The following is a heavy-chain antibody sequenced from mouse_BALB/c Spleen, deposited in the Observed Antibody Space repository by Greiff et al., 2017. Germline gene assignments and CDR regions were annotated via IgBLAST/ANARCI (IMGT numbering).Heavy chain of an antibody. CDR1: GFTFSSFG. J-gene: IGHJ4*01. CDR2: ISSGSSTI. V-gene: IGHV5-17*02. CDR3: ARSGYGSSYDAMDY. Sequence: EVHLVESGGGLVQPGGSRKLSCAASGFTFSSFGMHWVRQAPEKGLEWVAYISSGSSTIYYADTVKGRFTISRDNPKNTLFLQMTSLRSEDTAMYYCARSGYGSSYDAMDYWGQGTSVTVSS. D-gene: IGHD1-1*01.